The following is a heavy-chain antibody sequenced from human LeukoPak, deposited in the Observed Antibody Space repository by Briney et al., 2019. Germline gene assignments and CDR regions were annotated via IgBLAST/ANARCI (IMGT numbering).Heavy chain of an antibody. CDR2: ISSSGSTI. CDR3: ASKYGAVAAAFDI. D-gene: IGHD6-19*01. J-gene: IGHJ3*02. CDR1: GFTFSDYY. V-gene: IGHV3-11*04. Sequence: PGGSLRLSCAASGFTFSDYYMSWIRQAPGKGLEWVSYISSSGSTIYYADSVKGRFTISRDNAKNSLYLQMNSLRAEDTAVYYCASKYGAVAAAFDIWGQGTMVTVSS.